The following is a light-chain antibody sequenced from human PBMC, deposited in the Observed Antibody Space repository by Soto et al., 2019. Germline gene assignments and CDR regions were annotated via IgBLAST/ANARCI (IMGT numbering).Light chain of an antibody. Sequence: QSALTQPVSVSGSPGQSITISCTGTISDVGGYNYVSWYQQHPGKAPKLMTFDVSNRPSGVSNRFSGSKSGYTASLTISGLQAEDEADYYCSSYTSSSTYVFGTGTKVTVL. J-gene: IGLJ1*01. CDR2: DVS. CDR1: ISDVGGYNY. CDR3: SSYTSSSTYV. V-gene: IGLV2-14*03.